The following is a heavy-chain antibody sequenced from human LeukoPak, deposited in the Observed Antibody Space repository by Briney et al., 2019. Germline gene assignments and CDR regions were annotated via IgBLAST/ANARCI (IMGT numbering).Heavy chain of an antibody. V-gene: IGHV4-4*07. D-gene: IGHD3-22*01. CDR2: IYTSGST. CDR3: ARGIGTYYYDSSGYHFDY. Sequence: SETLSLTCTVSGGSISSYYWSWIRQPAGKGLEWIGRIYTSGSTNYNPSLKSRVTMSVDTSKNQFSLKLSSVTAADTAVYYCARGIGTYYYDSSGYHFDYWGQGTLVTVSS. CDR1: GGSISSYY. J-gene: IGHJ4*02.